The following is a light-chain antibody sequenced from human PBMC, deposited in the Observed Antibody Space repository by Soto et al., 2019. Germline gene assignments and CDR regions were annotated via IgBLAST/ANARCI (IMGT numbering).Light chain of an antibody. CDR1: QSISKW. V-gene: IGKV1-5*01. Sequence: DIQMTQSPSTLSASIGDRVSITFRASQSISKWLAWHQQKPGKAPKLLIYDASTLQSGVPPRFSGSGSGTEFTLTIRSLQPDDIATYYCQQYSSYSAWTFGEGTKADIK. CDR2: DAS. J-gene: IGKJ1*01. CDR3: QQYSSYSAWT.